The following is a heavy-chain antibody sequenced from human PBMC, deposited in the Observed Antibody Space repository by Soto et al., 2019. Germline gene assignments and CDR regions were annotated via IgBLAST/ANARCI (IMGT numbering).Heavy chain of an antibody. Sequence: PSETLSLTCTVSGDSINNYYWSWIRQPPGKRLEWIGYIYYTGSTTYNPSLESRVTMSVDTSKNQFSLKLSSVNAADTAVYYCAKYRRTDAGGFTLDYWGRGTLVTVSS. V-gene: IGHV4-59*01. CDR2: IYYTGST. CDR1: GDSINNYY. CDR3: AKYRRTDAGGFTLDY. J-gene: IGHJ4*02. D-gene: IGHD2-2*01.